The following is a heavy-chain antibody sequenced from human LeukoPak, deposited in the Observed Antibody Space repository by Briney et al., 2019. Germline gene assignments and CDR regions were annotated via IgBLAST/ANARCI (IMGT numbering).Heavy chain of an antibody. V-gene: IGHV4-59*01. J-gene: IGHJ5*02. D-gene: IGHD3-10*01. CDR1: GGSISSYY. Sequence: SETLSLTCTVSGGSISSYYWSWIRQPPGKGLEWIGYIYYSGRTNYNPSLKSRVTISVDTSKNQFSLKLSSVTAADTAVYYCARGLLLWFGELLSSWFDPWGQGTLVTVSS. CDR3: ARGLLLWFGELLSSWFDP. CDR2: IYYSGRT.